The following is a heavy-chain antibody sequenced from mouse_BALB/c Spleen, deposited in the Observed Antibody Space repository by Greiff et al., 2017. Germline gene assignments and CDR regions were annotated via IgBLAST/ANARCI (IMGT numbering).Heavy chain of an antibody. CDR2: ISTYYGDA. D-gene: IGHD2-4*01. CDR3: ARSTMINYYAMDY. V-gene: IGHV1S137*01. Sequence: VKLQESGAELVRPGVSVKISCKGSGYTFTDYAMHWVKQSHAKSLEWIGVISTYYGDASYNQKFKGKATMTVDKSSSTAYMELARLTSEDSAIYYCARSTMINYYAMDYWGQGTSVTVSS. CDR1: GYTFTDYA. J-gene: IGHJ4*01.